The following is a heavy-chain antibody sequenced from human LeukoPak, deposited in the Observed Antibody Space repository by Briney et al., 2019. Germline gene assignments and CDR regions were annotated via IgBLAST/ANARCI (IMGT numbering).Heavy chain of an antibody. J-gene: IGHJ4*02. D-gene: IGHD4/OR15-4a*01. V-gene: IGHV3-30*14. CDR2: ISYDGSNK. Sequence: GGSLRLSCAASGFTFSSYAMHWVRQAPGKGLEWVALISYDGSNKYYADSVKGRFTISRDNSKNIVFLQMNDLRTEDTAFYYCTRDSANYHFAYWGQGALVTVSS. CDR3: TRDSANYHFAY. CDR1: GFTFSSYA.